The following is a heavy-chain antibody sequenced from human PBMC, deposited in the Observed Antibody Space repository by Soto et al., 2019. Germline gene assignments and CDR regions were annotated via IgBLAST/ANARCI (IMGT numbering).Heavy chain of an antibody. CDR1: GYTFTSYA. CDR2: INAGNGNT. Sequence: QVQLVQSGAEVKKPGASVKVSCKASGYTFTSYAMHWVRQAPGQRLEWMGWINAGNGNTKYSQKFQGRVTITRDTSASTAHMQLSSLRSADTAVYSCASVPVYSIRDLWCRGTLVTVSS. CDR3: ASVPVYSIRDL. J-gene: IGHJ2*01. V-gene: IGHV1-3*01. D-gene: IGHD2-21*01.